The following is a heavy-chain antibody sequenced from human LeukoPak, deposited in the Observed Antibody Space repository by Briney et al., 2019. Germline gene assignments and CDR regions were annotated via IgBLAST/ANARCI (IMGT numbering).Heavy chain of an antibody. D-gene: IGHD1-26*01. CDR1: GGTFSSYA. V-gene: IGHV1-18*01. J-gene: IGHJ4*02. Sequence: ASVKVSCKASGGTFSSYAISWVRQAPGQGLEWMGWISAYNGNTNYAQKLQGRVTMTTDTSTSTAYMELRSLRSDDTAVYYCARDFERWEVFDYWGQGTLVTVSS. CDR2: ISAYNGNT. CDR3: ARDFERWEVFDY.